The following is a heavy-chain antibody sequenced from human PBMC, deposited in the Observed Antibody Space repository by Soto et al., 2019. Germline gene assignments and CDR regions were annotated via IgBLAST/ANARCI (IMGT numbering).Heavy chain of an antibody. CDR1: GGSISSGDYY. CDR3: ARDGDHGSGSFAYYFYMDV. D-gene: IGHD3-10*01. CDR2: ISYSGST. V-gene: IGHV4-31*03. J-gene: IGHJ6*03. Sequence: SETLSLTCTVSGGSISSGDYYWSWIRQHPGKGLEWIGYISYSGSTYYNPSLKSRVTISVDTSKNQFSLKLSSVTAADTAVYYCARDGDHGSGSFAYYFYMDVWGKGTTVTVSS.